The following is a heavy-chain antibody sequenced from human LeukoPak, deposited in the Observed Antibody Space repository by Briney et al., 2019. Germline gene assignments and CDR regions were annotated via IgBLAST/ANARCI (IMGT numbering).Heavy chain of an antibody. D-gene: IGHD2-2*01. CDR3: ARGLAVVVPAAMGY. V-gene: IGHV1-2*02. Sequence: ASVKVSCKASGYTFTSYGISWVRQAPGQGLEWMGWINPNTGGTNYAQKFQGRVTMTRDTSISTAYMELSRLRSDDTAVYYFARGLAVVVPAAMGYWGQGTLVTVSS. CDR2: INPNTGGT. CDR1: GYTFTSYG. J-gene: IGHJ4*02.